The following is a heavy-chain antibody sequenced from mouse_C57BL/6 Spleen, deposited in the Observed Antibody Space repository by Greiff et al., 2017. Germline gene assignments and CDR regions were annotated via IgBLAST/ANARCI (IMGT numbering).Heavy chain of an antibody. Sequence: EVKLVESGGDLVKPGGSLKLSCAASGFTFSSYGMSWVRQTPDKRLEWVATISSGGSYTYYPDSVKGRFTISRDNAKNTLYLQMSRLKSEDTAMYYCARQGDGSRTWFAYWGQGTLVTVSA. CDR2: ISSGGSYT. CDR3: ARQGDGSRTWFAY. V-gene: IGHV5-6*01. CDR1: GFTFSSYG. J-gene: IGHJ3*01. D-gene: IGHD1-1*01.